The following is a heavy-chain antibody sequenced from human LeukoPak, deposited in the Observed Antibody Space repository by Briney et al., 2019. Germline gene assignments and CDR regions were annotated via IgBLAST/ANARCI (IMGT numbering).Heavy chain of an antibody. CDR2: IIPIFGTA. CDR3: AREHVDIVDTGSLDY. V-gene: IGHV1-69*01. Sequence: SVKVSCKASGGTFSNYAIRWVRQAPGQELEWMGGIIPIFGTAHYAQKFQGRVTITADESTSTAYMELSSLRSEDTAVYYCAREHVDIVDTGSLDYWGQGTLVTVSS. J-gene: IGHJ4*02. D-gene: IGHD5-12*01. CDR1: GGTFSNYA.